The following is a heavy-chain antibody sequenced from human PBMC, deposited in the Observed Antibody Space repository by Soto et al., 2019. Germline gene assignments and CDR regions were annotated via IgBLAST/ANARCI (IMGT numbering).Heavy chain of an antibody. Sequence: SETLSLTCTVSGGSISSGDYYWSWIRQHPGKGLEWIGYIYYSGSTYYNPSLKSRVTISVDPSKNQFSLRLSSVTAADTAVYYCAKSLWDTSGWKTDYWGQGTLVTVSS. D-gene: IGHD6-19*01. CDR1: GGSISSGDYY. CDR2: IYYSGST. J-gene: IGHJ4*02. CDR3: AKSLWDTSGWKTDY. V-gene: IGHV4-61*08.